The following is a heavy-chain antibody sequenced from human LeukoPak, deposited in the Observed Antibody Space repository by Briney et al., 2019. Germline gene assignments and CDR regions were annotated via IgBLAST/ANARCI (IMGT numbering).Heavy chain of an antibody. CDR1: GYTFTSYG. D-gene: IGHD6-19*01. CDR3: ARMIAVAGADAFDI. J-gene: IGHJ3*02. Sequence: ASVKVSCKASGYTFTSYGISWVRQAPGQGLERMGWISAYNGNTNYAQKLQGRVTMTTDTSTSTAYMELRSLRSDDTAVYYCARMIAVAGADAFDIWGQGTMVTVSS. V-gene: IGHV1-18*01. CDR2: ISAYNGNT.